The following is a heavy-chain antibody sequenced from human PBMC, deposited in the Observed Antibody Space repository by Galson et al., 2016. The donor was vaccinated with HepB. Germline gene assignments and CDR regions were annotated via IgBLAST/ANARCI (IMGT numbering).Heavy chain of an antibody. D-gene: IGHD4-23*01. V-gene: IGHV3-43*01. CDR2: VSRDATTI. CDR1: GFTFDDYT. CDR3: ARETTIWGNGFQY. J-gene: IGHJ4*02. Sequence: SLRLSCAASGFTFDDYTMHWVRQAPGKGLEWVSLVSRDATTIYYADSVKGRFTISRDNSKNSLYLQMNSLTSEDTALYYCARETTIWGNGFQYWGQGTLVTVSS.